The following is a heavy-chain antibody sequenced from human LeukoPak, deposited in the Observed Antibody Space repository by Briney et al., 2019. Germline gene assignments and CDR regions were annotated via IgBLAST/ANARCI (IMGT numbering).Heavy chain of an antibody. CDR3: ARDRISINALDM. J-gene: IGHJ3*02. V-gene: IGHV4-59*11. Sequence: PSETLSLTCTVSGASISGHYLTWIRQPPGKGLEWLGYISHIGSTNYNPSLKSRVTISVDTSKNQFSLKLTSVTAADTAFYYCARDRISINALDMWGQGTMVTVSS. CDR2: ISHIGST. CDR1: GASISGHY. D-gene: IGHD1-14*01.